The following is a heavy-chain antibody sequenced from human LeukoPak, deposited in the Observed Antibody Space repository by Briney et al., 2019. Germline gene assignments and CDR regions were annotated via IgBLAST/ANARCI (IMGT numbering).Heavy chain of an antibody. V-gene: IGHV4-59*01. J-gene: IGHJ5*02. CDR2: VNSNGGT. Sequence: SETLSLTCTVSGGSISTFSWNWIRQPPGQGLEWIGYVNSNGGTYNNSSLKRRVTVSLDMSKNQFSLKLSSATAADTAVYYCARDAGGTWFDPWGQGILVTVSS. CDR3: ARDAGGTWFDP. CDR1: GGSISTFS.